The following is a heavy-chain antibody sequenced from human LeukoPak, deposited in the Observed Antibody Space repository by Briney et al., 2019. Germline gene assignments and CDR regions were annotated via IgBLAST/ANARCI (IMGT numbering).Heavy chain of an antibody. D-gene: IGHD6-13*01. V-gene: IGHV1-69*06. J-gene: IGHJ4*02. CDR3: QKYSSRDKDY. CDR2: IIPIFGTA. CDR1: GGTFSSYA. Sequence: SVKVSCKASGGTFSSYAISWVRQAPGQGLEWMGRIIPIFGTANHAQKFQGRVTITADKSTSTAYMELSSLRSEDTAVYYCQKYSSRDKDYWGQGTLVTVSS.